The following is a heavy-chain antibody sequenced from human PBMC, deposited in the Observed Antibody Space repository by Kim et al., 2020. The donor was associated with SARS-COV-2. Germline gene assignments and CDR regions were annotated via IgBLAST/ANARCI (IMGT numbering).Heavy chain of an antibody. V-gene: IGHV1-8*01. CDR1: GYTFTSYD. Sequence: ASVKVSCKASGYTFTSYDINWVRQATGQGLEWMGWMNPNSGNTGYAQKFQGRVTMTRNTSISTAYMELSSLRSEDTAVYYCARGSYDFWSGYHMFRREGWFDPWGQGTLVTVSS. CDR3: ARGSYDFWSGYHMFRREGWFDP. J-gene: IGHJ5*02. CDR2: MNPNSGNT. D-gene: IGHD3-3*01.